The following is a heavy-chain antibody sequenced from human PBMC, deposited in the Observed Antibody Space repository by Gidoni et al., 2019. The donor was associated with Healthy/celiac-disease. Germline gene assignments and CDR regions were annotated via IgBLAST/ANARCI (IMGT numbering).Heavy chain of an antibody. D-gene: IGHD3-10*01. CDR1: GYTFTSYD. V-gene: IGHV1-8*01. CDR2: MNPNSGNT. Sequence: QVQLVQSGAEVKKPGASVKVSCKASGYTFTSYDINWVRQATGQGLEWMGWMNPNSGNTGYAQKFQGRVTMTSNTSRSTAYMELSSLRSEDTAVYYCARDVGYGSGSPYYYYGMDVWGQGTTVTVSS. J-gene: IGHJ6*02. CDR3: ARDVGYGSGSPYYYYGMDV.